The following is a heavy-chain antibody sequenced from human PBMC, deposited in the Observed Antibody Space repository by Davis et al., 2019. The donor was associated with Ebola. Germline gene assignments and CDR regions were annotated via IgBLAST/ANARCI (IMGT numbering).Heavy chain of an antibody. D-gene: IGHD1-26*01. CDR1: GGSFSGYY. Sequence: SETLSLTCAVYGGSFSGYYWSWIRQPPGKGLEWIGSIYYSGSTYYNPSLKSRVTISVDTSKNQFSLKLSSVTAADTAVYYCYFEVGATKWGQGTLVTVSS. V-gene: IGHV4-34*01. CDR3: YFEVGATK. J-gene: IGHJ4*02. CDR2: IYYSGST.